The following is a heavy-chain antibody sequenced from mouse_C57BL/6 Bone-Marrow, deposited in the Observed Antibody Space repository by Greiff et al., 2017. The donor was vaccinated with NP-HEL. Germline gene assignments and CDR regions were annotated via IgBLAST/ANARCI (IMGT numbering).Heavy chain of an antibody. V-gene: IGHV3-5*01. CDR2: IYYSGTI. CDR3: AREALGYYGSSYRYFDV. CDR1: GISITTGNYR. D-gene: IGHD1-1*01. Sequence: EVKLLESGPGLVKPSQTVFLTCTVTGISITTGNYRWSWIRQFPGNKLEWIGYIYYSGTITYNPSLTSRTTITRDTPKNQFFLEMNSLTAEDTATYYCAREALGYYGSSYRYFDVWGTGTTVTVSS. J-gene: IGHJ1*03.